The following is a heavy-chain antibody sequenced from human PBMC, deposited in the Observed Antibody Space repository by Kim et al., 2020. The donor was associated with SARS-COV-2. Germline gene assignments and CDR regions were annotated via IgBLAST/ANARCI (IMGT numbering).Heavy chain of an antibody. Sequence: GGSLRLSCAASGFTFRRFGMHWVRQTAGKGLEWVAAISFHGSGKWYGDSVKGRFTISRDNSQNTLYLQMTSLRAEDTALYYCIPGGSIETTRPDLQPTGFDPWGQGTLVTVSS. CDR3: IPGGSIETTRPDLQPTGFDP. CDR1: GFTFRRFG. J-gene: IGHJ5*02. CDR2: ISFHGSGK. V-gene: IGHV3-33*05. D-gene: IGHD1-1*01.